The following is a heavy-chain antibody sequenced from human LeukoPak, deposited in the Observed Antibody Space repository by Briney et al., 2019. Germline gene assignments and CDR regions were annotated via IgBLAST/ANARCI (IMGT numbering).Heavy chain of an antibody. Sequence: GGALRLSCAAPGFTFSLSGMRWVCRAPGKGREWGAVVSHDGSTKFYEESVKGRFTISRDNHKNTLYLQMNSLRAEDRAGYFCARDVRGQRDYWGQGTLVTVSS. CDR3: ARDVRGQRDY. CDR1: GFTFSLSG. J-gene: IGHJ4*02. V-gene: IGHV3-30*03. D-gene: IGHD6-25*01. CDR2: VSHDGSTK.